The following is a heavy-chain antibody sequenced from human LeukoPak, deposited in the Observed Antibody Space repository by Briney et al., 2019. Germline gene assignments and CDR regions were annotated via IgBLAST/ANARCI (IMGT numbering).Heavy chain of an antibody. CDR2: ISAHNGNT. D-gene: IGHD2-2*01. V-gene: IGHV1-18*01. CDR3: ARVPRYCSSTNCHPQDFDY. CDR1: GYTFTSYG. J-gene: IGHJ4*02. Sequence: ASVKVPCKASGYTFTSYGISWVRQAPGQGLEWMGWISAHNGNTNYAQKLQGRVTMTTDTSTSTAYMELRSLRSDDTAVYYCARVPRYCSSTNCHPQDFDYWGQGTLVTVSS.